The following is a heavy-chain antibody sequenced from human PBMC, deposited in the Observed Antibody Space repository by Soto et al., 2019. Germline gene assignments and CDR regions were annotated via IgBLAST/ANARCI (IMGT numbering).Heavy chain of an antibody. CDR2: IYYSGTT. D-gene: IGHD1-26*01. V-gene: IGHV4-28*01. CDR1: GYCISSSNW. J-gene: IGHJ4*02. CDR3: ARREIQGPIDY. Sequence: QVQRQESGPGLVKPSDTLSLTCAVSGYCISSSNWWGWIRQPPGKGLEWIGYIYYSGTTYYNPSLKSRVTMSVDTSKNQFSLKLTSVTAVDTAVYYCARREIQGPIDYWGQGTLVTVSS.